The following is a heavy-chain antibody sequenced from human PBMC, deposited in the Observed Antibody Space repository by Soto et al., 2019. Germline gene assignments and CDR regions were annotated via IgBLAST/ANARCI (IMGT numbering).Heavy chain of an antibody. CDR1: GGTFSSYA. D-gene: IGHD2-8*02. CDR3: ARDLVAHALDI. J-gene: IGHJ3*02. CDR2: IIPIFGTA. V-gene: IGHV1-69*13. Sequence: SVTVSCTASGGTFSSYAISWVRQAPGQGLEWMGGIIPIFGTANYAQKFQGRATITADESTSTAYMELSSLRSEDTAVYYCARDLVAHALDIWGQGTMVTFSS.